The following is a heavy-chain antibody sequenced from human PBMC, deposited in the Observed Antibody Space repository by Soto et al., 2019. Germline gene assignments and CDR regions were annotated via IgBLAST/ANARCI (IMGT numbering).Heavy chain of an antibody. CDR1: GYSFTGYH. CDR2: ISPDTGGT. CDR3: ARGRGQQAVYYCDY. J-gene: IGHJ4*02. Sequence: QVQLVQSGAEVKKPGASVKVSCKASGYSFTGYHMHWVRQAPGQGLEWMGRISPDTGGTNYAQKFQGWVTMTRDTSFSTAYMELTSLKSDDTAVYYCARGRGQQAVYYCDYWGQGTLVTVPS. V-gene: IGHV1-2*04. D-gene: IGHD6-13*01.